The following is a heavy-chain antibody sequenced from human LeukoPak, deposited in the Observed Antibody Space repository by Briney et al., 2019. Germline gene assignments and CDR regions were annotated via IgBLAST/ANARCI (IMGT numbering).Heavy chain of an antibody. CDR1: GGSISSYY. V-gene: IGHV4-59*08. D-gene: IGHD4-17*01. Sequence: SETLSLTCTVSGGSISSYYWGWIRQPPGKGLEWIGYIYYSGSTNYNPSLRSRVTISVDTSKNQFSLKLSSVTAADTAVYYCATPGPGYGDYLSYWGQGTLVTVSS. CDR2: IYYSGST. CDR3: ATPGPGYGDYLSY. J-gene: IGHJ4*02.